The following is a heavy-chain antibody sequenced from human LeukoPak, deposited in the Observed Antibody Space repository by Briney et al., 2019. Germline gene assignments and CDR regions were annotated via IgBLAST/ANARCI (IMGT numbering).Heavy chain of an antibody. CDR3: AREAYYVGRDAFDI. D-gene: IGHD2/OR15-2a*01. V-gene: IGHV4-59*01. CDR2: VHYTGST. CDR1: GGAISSYY. Sequence: SETLSLTCTVSGGAISSYYWSWIRQPPGKGLEWIGYVHYTGSTNDNPSLKSRATISLDTSKNQISLKLSSVTAADTAVYYCAREAYYVGRDAFDIWGQGTMVTVSS. J-gene: IGHJ3*02.